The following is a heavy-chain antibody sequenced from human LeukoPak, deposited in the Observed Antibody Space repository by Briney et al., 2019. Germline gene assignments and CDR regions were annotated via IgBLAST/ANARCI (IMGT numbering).Heavy chain of an antibody. V-gene: IGHV4-61*02. CDR2: IYTSGST. J-gene: IGHJ4*02. CDR3: ASITVTQVDY. Sequence: SQTLSLTCTVSGGSISSGSYYWSWIRQPAGKGLEYIGRIYTSGSTSYNPSLKSRVTISVDTSKNQFSLKLSSVTAADTAVYYCASITVTQVDYWGQGTLVTVSS. CDR1: GGSISSGSYY. D-gene: IGHD4-17*01.